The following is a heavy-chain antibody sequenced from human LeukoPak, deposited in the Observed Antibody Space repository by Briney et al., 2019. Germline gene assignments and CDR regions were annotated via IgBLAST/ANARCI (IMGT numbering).Heavy chain of an antibody. D-gene: IGHD1-26*01. V-gene: IGHV3-53*01. CDR2: IYSGGST. Sequence: GSLRLSCAASGFTFSSYALSWVRQAPGKGLEWVSVIYSGGSTYYADSVKGRFTISRDNSKNTLYLQMNSLRAEDTAVYYCASFGTVAPPWGDYWGQGTLVTVSS. CDR3: ASFGTVAPPWGDY. CDR1: GFTFSSYA. J-gene: IGHJ4*02.